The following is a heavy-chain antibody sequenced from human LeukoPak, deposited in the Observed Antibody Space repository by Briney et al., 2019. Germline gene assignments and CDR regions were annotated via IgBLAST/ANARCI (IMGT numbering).Heavy chain of an antibody. CDR2: ISGSGGST. V-gene: IGHV3-23*01. J-gene: IGHJ4*02. Sequence: GGSLRLSCAASGFTFSSYAMSWVRQAPGKGLEWVSAISGSGGSTYYADSVKGRFTISRDNSKNTLYLQMNSLRAEDTAVYYCAKGEIVVVPAAINYFDYWGQGTLVTVSS. D-gene: IGHD2-2*02. CDR3: AKGEIVVVPAAINYFDY. CDR1: GFTFSSYA.